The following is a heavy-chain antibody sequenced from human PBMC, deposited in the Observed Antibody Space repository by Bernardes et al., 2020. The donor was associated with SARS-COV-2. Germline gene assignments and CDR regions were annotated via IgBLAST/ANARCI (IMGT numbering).Heavy chain of an antibody. CDR2: FSGSGGDT. CDR3: SRYISGSYQYYYYGMDV. Sequence: GGSLRLSCAASGFTFSSYAMSWVRQAPGKGLEWVSGFSGSGGDTYYADSVKGRFTISRDNSKNTLFLQMNRLRAEDTAIYYCSRYISGSYQYYYYGMDVWGQGTMVTVSS. V-gene: IGHV3-23*01. D-gene: IGHD3-10*01. CDR1: GFTFSSYA. J-gene: IGHJ6*02.